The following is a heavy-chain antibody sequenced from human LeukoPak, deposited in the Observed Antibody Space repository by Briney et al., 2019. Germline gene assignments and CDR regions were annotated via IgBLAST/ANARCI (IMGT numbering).Heavy chain of an antibody. V-gene: IGHV4-59*08. J-gene: IGHJ4*02. CDR3: ARLPGIAAV. CDR2: INQSGST. CDR1: GGSTSRYY. D-gene: IGHD6-13*01. Sequence: SETRSLTCTVSGGSTSRYYWSWIRQPPGKRLEWLGYINQSGSTTYNPSLKSRLTMSVDTSKNQISLNLISLTAADTAVYYCARLPGIAAVWGQGTLVTVSS.